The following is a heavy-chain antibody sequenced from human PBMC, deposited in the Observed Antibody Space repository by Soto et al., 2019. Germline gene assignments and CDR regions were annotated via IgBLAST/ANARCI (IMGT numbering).Heavy chain of an antibody. D-gene: IGHD2-2*02. CDR1: GYTFTSYD. J-gene: IGHJ4*02. CDR3: AVVVDIVVVPAAIGFGY. V-gene: IGHV1-8*01. CDR2: MNSNSGNT. Sequence: QVQLVQSGAEVKKPGASVKVSCKASGYTFTSYDINWVRQATGQGLEWMGWMNSNSGNTGYAQKFQGRVTMTRNTSISTAYMELSSLRSEDTAVYYCAVVVDIVVVPAAIGFGYWGQGTLVTVSS.